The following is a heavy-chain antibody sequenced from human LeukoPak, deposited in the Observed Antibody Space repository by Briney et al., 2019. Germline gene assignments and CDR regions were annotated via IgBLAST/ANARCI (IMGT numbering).Heavy chain of an antibody. CDR2: ISDNSNYI. CDR1: GFTFNTYS. V-gene: IGHV3-21*04. D-gene: IGHD5-12*01. J-gene: IGHJ4*02. Sequence: SGGSLRLSCAASGFTFNTYSMNWVRQAPGKGLEWVSSISDNSNYIYYSDSVEGRFTISRDNAKNSLYLQMNSLRAEDTAVYYCARDPVVATISGAPDYWGQGTLVTVSS. CDR3: ARDPVVATISGAPDY.